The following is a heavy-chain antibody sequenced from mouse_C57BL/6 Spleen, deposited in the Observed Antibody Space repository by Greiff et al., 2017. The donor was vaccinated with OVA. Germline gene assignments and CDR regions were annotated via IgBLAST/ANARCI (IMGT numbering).Heavy chain of an antibody. Sequence: VQLQQSGAELVKPGASVKISCKASGYAFSSYWMNWVQQRPGKGLEWIGQIYPGDGDTNYNGKFKGKATLTADKSSSTAYMQISSLTSEDSAVYVCARRTGPYYFDYWGQGTTLTVSS. V-gene: IGHV1-80*01. CDR3: ARRTGPYYFDY. J-gene: IGHJ2*01. CDR1: GYAFSSYW. CDR2: IYPGDGDT. D-gene: IGHD4-1*01.